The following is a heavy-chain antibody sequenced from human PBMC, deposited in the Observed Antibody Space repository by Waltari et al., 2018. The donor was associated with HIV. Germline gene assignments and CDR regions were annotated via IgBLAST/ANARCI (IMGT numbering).Heavy chain of an antibody. V-gene: IGHV3-53*05. CDR1: SFRVAKNY. D-gene: IGHD3-16*01. CDR2: IYLDDTA. J-gene: IGHJ5*02. CDR3: VKGVRYYGP. Sequence: VETGGTVIRPGGSLRLSCSPISFRVAKNYVTWLRLAPGGGLEWVSAIYLDDTAQYADSVKGRFIVSRDKFRNTVNRLMNYLIFDDTAPYFCVKGVRYYGPWGQGTPVTVS.